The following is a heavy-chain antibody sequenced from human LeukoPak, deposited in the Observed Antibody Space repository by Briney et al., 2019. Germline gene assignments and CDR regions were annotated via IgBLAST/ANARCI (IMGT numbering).Heavy chain of an antibody. J-gene: IGHJ4*02. Sequence: ASVKVSCKASGYTFTGYYMHWVRQAPGQGLEWMGWINPNSGGTNYAQKFQGRVTMTRDTSISTAYMELSRLRSDDTAVYYCARDRRDCYDSSGYIFPPTAPDYWGQGTLVTVSS. CDR1: GYTFTGYY. CDR2: INPNSGGT. CDR3: ARDRRDCYDSSGYIFPPTAPDY. V-gene: IGHV1-2*02. D-gene: IGHD3-22*01.